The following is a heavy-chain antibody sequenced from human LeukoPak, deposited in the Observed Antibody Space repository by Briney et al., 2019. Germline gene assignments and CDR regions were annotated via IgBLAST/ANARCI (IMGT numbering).Heavy chain of an antibody. CDR2: IWYDGSNK. CDR3: ARDSYSMDSGYDPYYYYGMDV. Sequence: GGSLRLSCAVSGFTFSSYAMHWVRQAPGKGLEWVAVIWYDGSNKYYADSVKGRFTISRDNSMNTVYLQLSSLRAEDTAVYYCARDSYSMDSGYDPYYYYGMDVWGQGTTVTVSS. CDR1: GFTFSSYA. V-gene: IGHV3-33*01. J-gene: IGHJ6*02. D-gene: IGHD5-12*01.